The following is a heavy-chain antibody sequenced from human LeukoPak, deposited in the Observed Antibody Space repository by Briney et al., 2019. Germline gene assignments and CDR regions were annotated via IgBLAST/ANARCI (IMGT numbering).Heavy chain of an antibody. J-gene: IGHJ4*02. CDR3: ATETRDRNFDY. V-gene: IGHV3-33*01. Sequence: RGSLRLSCAASGFTFSSYGMHWVRQAPGKGLEWVAIIWYDGSNEDYADSVKGRFTISRDNSKNTLYLQMNSLRAEDTAVYYCATETRDRNFDYWGQGTLVTVSS. CDR2: IWYDGSNE. CDR1: GFTFSSYG. D-gene: IGHD2-15*01.